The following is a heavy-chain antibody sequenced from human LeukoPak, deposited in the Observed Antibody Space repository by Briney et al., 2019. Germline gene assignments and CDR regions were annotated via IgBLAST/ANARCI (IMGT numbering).Heavy chain of an antibody. CDR3: ARRERILNNWFDP. V-gene: IGHV4-34*01. Sequence: PSETLSLTCAVYGGSFSGYYWSWIRQPPGKGLEWIGEINHSGSTNYNPSLKSRVTISVDTSKNQFSLKLSSVTAADTAVYYCARRERILNNWFDPWGQGTLVTVSS. D-gene: IGHD1-26*01. CDR2: INHSGST. CDR1: GGSFSGYY. J-gene: IGHJ5*02.